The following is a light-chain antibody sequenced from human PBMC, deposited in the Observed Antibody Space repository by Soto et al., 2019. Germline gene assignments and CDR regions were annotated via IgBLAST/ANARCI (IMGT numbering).Light chain of an antibody. CDR1: NIGSKS. Sequence: SCELTQPPSVSVAPGKTARITCGGNNIGSKSVHWYQQKPGQAPVLVIYYDSDRPSGIPERFSGSNSGNTATLTISRVEAGDEADYYCQVWDSSIDHVVFGGGTKVTVL. V-gene: IGLV3-21*04. J-gene: IGLJ2*01. CDR3: QVWDSSIDHVV. CDR2: YDS.